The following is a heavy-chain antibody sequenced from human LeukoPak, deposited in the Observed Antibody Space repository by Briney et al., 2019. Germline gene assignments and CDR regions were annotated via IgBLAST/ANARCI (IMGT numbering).Heavy chain of an antibody. V-gene: IGHV3-7*03. Sequence: PGGSLRLSCAVSGLSISIYWMTWVRQAPGRGLEWVANMRQDGNSKYYVDSVKGRFTISRDNAKNAVYLQMNSLRVEDAGVYYCATERWTEYDFWSGYSDHWGQGTLVTVSS. D-gene: IGHD3-3*01. CDR2: MRQDGNSK. CDR3: ATERWTEYDFWSGYSDH. CDR1: GLSISIYW. J-gene: IGHJ4*02.